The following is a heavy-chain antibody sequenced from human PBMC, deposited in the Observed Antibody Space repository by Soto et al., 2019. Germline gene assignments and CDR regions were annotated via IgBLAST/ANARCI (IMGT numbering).Heavy chain of an antibody. CDR1: SGSISSSNW. CDR3: ARGVEGAVAGFDAFDV. V-gene: IGHV4-4*02. D-gene: IGHD6-19*01. CDR2: IYHSGST. J-gene: IGHJ3*01. Sequence: QVQLQESGPGLVKPSWTLSLTCAVSSGSISSSNWCSWVRQPPGKGLEWIGEIYHSGSTNYNPSLKSRITISVDKSKNHFSLKLSSVTAADTAVYYCARGVEGAVAGFDAFDVWGQGTMVTVSS.